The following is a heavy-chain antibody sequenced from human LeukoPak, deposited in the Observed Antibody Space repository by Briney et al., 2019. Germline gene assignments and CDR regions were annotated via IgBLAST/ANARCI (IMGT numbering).Heavy chain of an antibody. V-gene: IGHV3-30*04. CDR3: AKEGRWLHIDAFDI. D-gene: IGHD5-24*01. Sequence: GGSLRLSCAASGFTFSSYAMHWVRQAPGKGLEWVAVISYDGSNKYYADSVKGRFTISRDNSKNTLYLQMNSLRAEDTAVYYCAKEGRWLHIDAFDIWGQGTMVTVSS. J-gene: IGHJ3*02. CDR2: ISYDGSNK. CDR1: GFTFSSYA.